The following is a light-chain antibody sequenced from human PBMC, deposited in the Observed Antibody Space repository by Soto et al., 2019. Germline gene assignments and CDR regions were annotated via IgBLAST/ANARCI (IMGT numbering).Light chain of an antibody. CDR3: AAWDDSLVV. J-gene: IGLJ2*01. Sequence: QSVLTQPPSASRTPGRRVTISCSGSSSNIGSNYVYWYQQLPGTAPKLLIYRNNQRPSGVPDRFSGSKSGTSASLAISGLRSEDEADYYCAAWDDSLVVFGGGTQLTVL. CDR1: SSNIGSNY. V-gene: IGLV1-47*01. CDR2: RNN.